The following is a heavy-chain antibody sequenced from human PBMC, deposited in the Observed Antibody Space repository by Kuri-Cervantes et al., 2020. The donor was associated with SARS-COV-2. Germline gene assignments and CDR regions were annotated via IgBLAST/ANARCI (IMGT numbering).Heavy chain of an antibody. D-gene: IGHD3-3*01. V-gene: IGHV1-2*04. CDR2: INPNSGGT. J-gene: IGHJ6*02. Sequence: ASVKVSCKASGYTFTGYYMHWVRQAPGQGLEWMGWINPNSGGTNYAQKFQGWVTMTRDTSISTAYMELSSLRSEDTAVYYCARGNSDYDFWSGLSPDARYYYYGMDVWGQRTTVTVSS. CDR3: ARGNSDYDFWSGLSPDARYYYYGMDV. CDR1: GYTFTGYY.